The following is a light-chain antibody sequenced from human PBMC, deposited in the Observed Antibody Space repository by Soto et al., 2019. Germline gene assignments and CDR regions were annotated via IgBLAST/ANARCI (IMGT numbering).Light chain of an antibody. Sequence: QSALTQPASVSGSPGQSITISCTGTSSDVGGYNSVSLYQQYPGKAPKLMIYEVSNRPSGVSNRFSGSKSGNTASLTISGLQAEDEADYYCSSYTSSSTWVFGGGTKLHVL. CDR3: SSYTSSSTWV. V-gene: IGLV2-14*01. CDR1: SSDVGGYNS. J-gene: IGLJ3*02. CDR2: EVS.